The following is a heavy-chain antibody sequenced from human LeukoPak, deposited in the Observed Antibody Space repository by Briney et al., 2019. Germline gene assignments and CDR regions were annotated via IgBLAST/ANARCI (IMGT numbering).Heavy chain of an antibody. CDR3: ARNAADSVVVVVAAIADY. CDR2: INPNSGGT. D-gene: IGHD2-2*01. Sequence: WASVTVSCKASGYTFTDYYMHWVRQAPGQGLEWMGWINPNSGGTNYAQKFQGRVTMTRDTSISTAYMELSRLRSDDTAVYYCARNAADSVVVVVAAIADYRGQGTLVTVSS. J-gene: IGHJ4*02. V-gene: IGHV1-2*02. CDR1: GYTFTDYY.